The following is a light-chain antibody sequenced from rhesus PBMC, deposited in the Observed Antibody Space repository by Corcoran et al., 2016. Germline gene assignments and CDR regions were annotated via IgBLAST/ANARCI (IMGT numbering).Light chain of an antibody. V-gene: IGKV1-33*02. CDR3: RQHNSYPRT. CDR1: QGISSW. Sequence: DIQMTQSPSSLSASVGDRVTITCQASQGISSWLAWYQQKPGKAPKLLIYAASSLQSGGPSRFSGSGAGTDFTLTISSLQPEDFATYYCRQHNSYPRTFGQGTKVEIK. J-gene: IGKJ1*01. CDR2: AAS.